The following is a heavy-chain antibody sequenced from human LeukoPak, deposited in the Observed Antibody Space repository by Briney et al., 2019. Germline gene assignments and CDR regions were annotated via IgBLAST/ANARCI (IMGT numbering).Heavy chain of an antibody. CDR2: ISWNSGSI. J-gene: IGHJ5*02. Sequence: GGSLRLSCAASGFTFDDYAMHWVRQAPGKGLEWVSGISWNSGSIGYADSVKGRFTISRDNAKNSLYLQMNSLRAEDTAVYYCATPTRRDGYNYPLGSWGQGTLVTVSS. CDR1: GFTFDDYA. CDR3: ATPTRRDGYNYPLGS. D-gene: IGHD5-24*01. V-gene: IGHV3-9*01.